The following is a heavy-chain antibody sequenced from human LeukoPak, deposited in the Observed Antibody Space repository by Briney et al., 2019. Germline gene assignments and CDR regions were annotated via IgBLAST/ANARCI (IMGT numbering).Heavy chain of an antibody. CDR1: GYTFTTYY. Sequence: ASVKVSCKASGYTFTTYYMHWVRQAPGQGLEWMAIINPTGGTTDYAQKFHGRITVTRDTSTSTVYMELTTLTSEDTAVYYCATDALSYDYSWGSYRHLGIDPWGQGTLVTVSS. CDR3: ATDALSYDYSWGSYRHLGIDP. J-gene: IGHJ5*02. V-gene: IGHV1-46*01. CDR2: INPTGGTT. D-gene: IGHD3-16*02.